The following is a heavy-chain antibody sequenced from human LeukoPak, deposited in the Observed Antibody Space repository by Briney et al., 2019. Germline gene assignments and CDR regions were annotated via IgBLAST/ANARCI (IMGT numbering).Heavy chain of an antibody. CDR2: IYYSGST. V-gene: IGHV4-59*08. D-gene: IGHD3-22*01. Sequence: SETLSLTCTVSGGSISSYYWSWIRQPPGKGLEWIGYIYYSGSTSYNPSLKSRVTISVDTSKNQFSLKLSSVTAADTAVYYCVTYDSSGFNAFDIWGQGTMVTVSS. CDR3: VTYDSSGFNAFDI. CDR1: GGSISSYY. J-gene: IGHJ3*02.